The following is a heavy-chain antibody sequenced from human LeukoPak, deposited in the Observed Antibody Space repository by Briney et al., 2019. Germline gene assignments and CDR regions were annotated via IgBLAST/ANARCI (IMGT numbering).Heavy chain of an antibody. V-gene: IGHV3-33*08. CDR2: IWYDGSNK. D-gene: IGHD3-3*01. CDR3: ARAATYYDFWSGYFHFDY. Sequence: GGSLRLSCAASGFSFDDYGMHWVRQAPGKGREWVAVIWYDGSNKYYADSVKGRFTISRDNSKNTLYLQMNSLRAEDTAVYYCARAATYYDFWSGYFHFDYWGQGTLVTVSS. J-gene: IGHJ4*02. CDR1: GFSFDDYG.